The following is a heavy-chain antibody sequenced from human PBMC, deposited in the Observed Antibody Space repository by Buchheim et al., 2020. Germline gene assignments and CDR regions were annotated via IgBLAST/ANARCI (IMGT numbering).Heavy chain of an antibody. J-gene: IGHJ4*02. V-gene: IGHV4-39*01. CDR1: GGSISSATYY. D-gene: IGHD4-23*01. CDR3: ARHDRRDGGLDF. Sequence: QLQLQESGPGLVKPSETLSLTCTVSGGSISSATYYWGWIRQPPGKGLEWIGNICYSGSTYFNPSLKSRVTISVDTSKNQFSLRLSSVTAADTALYYCARHDRRDGGLDFWGQGTL. CDR2: ICYSGST.